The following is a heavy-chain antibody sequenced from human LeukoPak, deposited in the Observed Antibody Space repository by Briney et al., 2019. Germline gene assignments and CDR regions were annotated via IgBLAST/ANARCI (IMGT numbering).Heavy chain of an antibody. D-gene: IGHD2-2*01. CDR3: AREWKYCRSTSCGYYFDY. CDR1: GGTFSSYA. CDR2: IIPIFGTA. J-gene: IGHJ4*02. Sequence: ASVKVSCKASGGTFSSYAISWARQAPGQGLEWMGGIIPIFGTANYAQKFQGRVTITADESTSTAYMELSSLRSEDTAVYYCAREWKYCRSTSCGYYFDYWGQGTLVTVSS. V-gene: IGHV1-69*13.